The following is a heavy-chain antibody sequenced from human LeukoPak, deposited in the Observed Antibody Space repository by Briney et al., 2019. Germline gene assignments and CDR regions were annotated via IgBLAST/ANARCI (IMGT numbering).Heavy chain of an antibody. J-gene: IGHJ6*03. V-gene: IGHV1-2*02. CDR3: AREGYDSSGYYYHYYYYMDV. Sequence: ASVKVSCKASGYTFTGYYMHWVRQAPGQGLEWMGWINPNSGGTNYAQKFQGRVTMTRDTSISTAYVELSRLRSDDTAVYYCAREGYDSSGYYYHYYYYMDVWGKGTTVTVSS. CDR1: GYTFTGYY. CDR2: INPNSGGT. D-gene: IGHD3-22*01.